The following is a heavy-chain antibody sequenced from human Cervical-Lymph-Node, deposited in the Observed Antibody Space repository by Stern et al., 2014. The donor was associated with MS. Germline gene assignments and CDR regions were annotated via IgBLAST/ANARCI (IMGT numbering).Heavy chain of an antibody. D-gene: IGHD6-19*01. CDR1: GLTFSKYT. CDR3: ATRGSESRFGWAY. Sequence: EVQLVESGGGLVQPGGSLRLSCVASGLTFSKYTMNWVRQAPGKGLEWVSYIDSRGTTIHYADSVKGRFTISRDNAKKSLYLQMNSLRAEDTAVYYCATRGSESRFGWAYWGQGTLVTVSS. J-gene: IGHJ4*02. V-gene: IGHV3-48*01. CDR2: IDSRGTTI.